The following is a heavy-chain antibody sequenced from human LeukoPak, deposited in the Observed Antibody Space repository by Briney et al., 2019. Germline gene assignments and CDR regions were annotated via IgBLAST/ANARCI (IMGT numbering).Heavy chain of an antibody. Sequence: SETLSLTCTVSGGSISSYYWSWIRQHPGKGLEWIGYIYYSGSTYYNPSLKSRVTISVDTSKNQFSLKLSSVTAADTAVYYCARNPSVCSGGSCYSFDYWGQGTLVTVSS. CDR2: IYYSGST. CDR1: GGSISSYY. J-gene: IGHJ4*02. D-gene: IGHD2-15*01. V-gene: IGHV4-59*06. CDR3: ARNPSVCSGGSCYSFDY.